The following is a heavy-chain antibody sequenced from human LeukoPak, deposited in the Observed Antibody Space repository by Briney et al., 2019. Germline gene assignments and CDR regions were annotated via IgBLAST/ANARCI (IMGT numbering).Heavy chain of an antibody. V-gene: IGHV3-48*02. CDR3: ARANGMDV. J-gene: IGHJ6*02. Sequence: GGSLRLSCTASGFSISRHSMNWVRQAPGKGLEWVSYISSSSSTIYYADSVKGRFTISRDNAKNSLYLQMSSLRDEDTAVYYCARANGMDVWDQGTTVTVSS. CDR1: GFSISRHS. CDR2: ISSSSSTI.